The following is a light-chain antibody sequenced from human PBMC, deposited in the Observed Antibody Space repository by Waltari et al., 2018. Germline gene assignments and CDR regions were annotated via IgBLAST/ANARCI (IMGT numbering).Light chain of an antibody. CDR2: GAS. CDR3: QQYNDYSTWT. J-gene: IGKJ1*01. V-gene: IGKV1-5*03. CDR1: QSISNW. Sequence: DIQMTQSPSTLSASVGDRVTITCRANQSISNWLAWYQQKPGKAPKVLIYGASSLESGVPSRFSGSGSGTEFTLTISSLQPDDFATYYCQQYNDYSTWTFGQGTKVEIK.